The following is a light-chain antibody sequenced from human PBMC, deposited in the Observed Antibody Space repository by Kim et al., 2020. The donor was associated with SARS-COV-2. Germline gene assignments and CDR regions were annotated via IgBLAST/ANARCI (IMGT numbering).Light chain of an antibody. CDR2: GFN. CDR1: SSNIGADYD. CDR3: QSYDKRLSGYV. V-gene: IGLV1-40*01. J-gene: IGLJ1*01. Sequence: QRGTITCTGSSSNIGADYDVQWYQQLPGTAPKLLIYGFNSRLSGVPDRFSGSKSGTSASLAITGLQAADEADYFCQSYDKRLSGYVFGTATKVTVL.